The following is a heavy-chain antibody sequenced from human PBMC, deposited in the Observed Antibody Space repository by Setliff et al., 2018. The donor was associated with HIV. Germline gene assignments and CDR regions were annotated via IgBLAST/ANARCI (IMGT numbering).Heavy chain of an antibody. CDR1: GGSISSFSYY. J-gene: IGHJ1*01. D-gene: IGHD3-10*01. V-gene: IGHV4-39*07. CDR3: ARHHNTMVRGVAYFQH. Sequence: SETLSLTCTVSGGSISSFSYYWGWIRQPPGKGPEWIGSIFHTGNTYYNPSLKSRVAISVDTSKNQFSLKLTSVTAADTAVYYCARHHNTMVRGVAYFQHWGQGTLVTVSS. CDR2: IFHTGNT.